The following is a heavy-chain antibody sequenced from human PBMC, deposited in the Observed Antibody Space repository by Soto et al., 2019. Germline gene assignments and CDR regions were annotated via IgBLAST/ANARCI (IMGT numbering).Heavy chain of an antibody. D-gene: IGHD3-3*01. CDR1: GGTFNSYG. J-gene: IGHJ4*02. CDR3: ARDGKGVAFTVFYSFDY. V-gene: IGHV1-69*01. Sequence: QVQLVQSGAEVKKPGSSVKVSCKASGGTFNSYGISWVRQAPGQGLEWMGGIIPVLRTANYAQKFQGRVTITADESTSTAYMELSSLRAEDTAVYYGARDGKGVAFTVFYSFDYWGQGTLVPVSS. CDR2: IIPVLRTA.